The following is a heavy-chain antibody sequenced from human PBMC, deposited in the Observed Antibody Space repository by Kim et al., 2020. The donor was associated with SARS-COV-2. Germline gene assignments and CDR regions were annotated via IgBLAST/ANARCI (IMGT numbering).Heavy chain of an antibody. J-gene: IGHJ6*02. CDR2: IIPIFGTA. CDR3: ARDKVDYYDSSGPRKSPGMDV. Sequence: SVKVSCKASGGTFSSYAISWVRQAPGQGLEWMGGIIPIFGTANYAQKFQGRVTITADESTSTAYMELSSLRSEDTAVYYCARDKVDYYDSSGPRKSPGMDVWGQGTTVTVSS. CDR1: GGTFSSYA. D-gene: IGHD3-22*01. V-gene: IGHV1-69*13.